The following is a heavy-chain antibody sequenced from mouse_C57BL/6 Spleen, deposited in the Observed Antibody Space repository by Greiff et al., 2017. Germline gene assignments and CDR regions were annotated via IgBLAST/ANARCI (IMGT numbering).Heavy chain of an antibody. CDR1: GFTFSSYG. D-gene: IGHD1-1*01. CDR3: ARLFGNSLDY. CDR2: ISSGGSYT. V-gene: IGHV5-6*01. Sequence: EVQVVESGGDLVKPGGSLKLSCAASGFTFSSYGMSWVRQTPDKRLEWVATISSGGSYTYYPDSVKGRFTISRDNAKNTLYLQMSSLKSEDTAMYYWARLFGNSLDYWGQGTTLTVSS. J-gene: IGHJ2*01.